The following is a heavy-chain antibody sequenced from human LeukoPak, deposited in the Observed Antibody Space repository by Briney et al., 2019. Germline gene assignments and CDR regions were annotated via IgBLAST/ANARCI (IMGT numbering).Heavy chain of an antibody. CDR3: AKVGLASPTDY. Sequence: GGSLRLSCAASGFTFSNYGMHWVRQAPGKGLEWVAVISYDGSNKYYADSVKGRFTISRDNSKNTLYLQMNSLRAEDTAVYYCAKVGLASPTDYWGQGTLVTVSS. CDR2: ISYDGSNK. J-gene: IGHJ4*02. CDR1: GFTFSNYG. D-gene: IGHD3-3*02. V-gene: IGHV3-30*19.